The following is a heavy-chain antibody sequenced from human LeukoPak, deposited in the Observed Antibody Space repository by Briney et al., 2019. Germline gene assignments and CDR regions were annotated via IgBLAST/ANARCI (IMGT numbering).Heavy chain of an antibody. CDR1: GFTFSSYG. V-gene: IGHV3-23*01. CDR3: AKDQTPIYYDSSGYYFPFDY. J-gene: IGHJ4*02. CDR2: ISGSGGST. D-gene: IGHD3-22*01. Sequence: GGSLRLSCAASGFTFSSYGMSWVRQAPGKGLEWVSAISGSGGSTYYADSVKGRFTISRDNSKNTLYLQMNSLRAEDTAVYYCAKDQTPIYYDSSGYYFPFDYWGQGTLVTVSS.